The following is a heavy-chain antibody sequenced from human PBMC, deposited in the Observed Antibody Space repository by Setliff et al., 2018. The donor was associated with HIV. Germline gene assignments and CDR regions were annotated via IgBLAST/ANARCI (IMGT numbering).Heavy chain of an antibody. Sequence: ETLRLSCAASGFTFSSYWMSWVRQAPGKGLEWVANIKQDGSEKYYVDSVKGRFTISRDNAKNSLYLQMNSLRAEDTAVYYCARSSGSYPLDYYGMDVWGQGTTVTVSS. CDR1: GFTFSSYW. V-gene: IGHV3-7*01. CDR3: ARSSGSYPLDYYGMDV. J-gene: IGHJ6*02. CDR2: IKQDGSEK. D-gene: IGHD1-26*01.